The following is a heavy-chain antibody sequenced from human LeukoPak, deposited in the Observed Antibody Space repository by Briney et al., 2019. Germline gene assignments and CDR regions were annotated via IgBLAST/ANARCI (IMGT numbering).Heavy chain of an antibody. CDR2: ISSSSSYI. D-gene: IGHD3-10*02. V-gene: IGHV3-21*01. CDR3: ARGTMFPYYFDY. J-gene: IGHJ4*02. Sequence: GGSLRLSWAASGFTFSSYSRKWVRQPPGKGLEWVSFISSSSSYIYYANSVKGRFTISRDNAKNSLYLQMNSLRAEDTAVYYCARGTMFPYYFDYWGQGTLVTVSS. CDR1: GFTFSSYS.